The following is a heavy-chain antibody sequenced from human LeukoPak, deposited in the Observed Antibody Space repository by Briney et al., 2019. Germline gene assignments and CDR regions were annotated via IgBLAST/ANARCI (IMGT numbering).Heavy chain of an antibody. D-gene: IGHD6-13*01. CDR1: GFTFSSYA. J-gene: IGHJ5*02. V-gene: IGHV3-30-3*01. CDR2: ISYDGSNK. Sequence: PGGSLRLSCAASGFTFSSYAMHWVRQAPGKGLEWVAVISYDGSNKYYADSVKGRFTISRDNSKNTLYLQMNSLRAEDTAVYYCARDPYSSSWQGAPIDWFDPWGQGTLVTVSS. CDR3: ARDPYSSSWQGAPIDWFDP.